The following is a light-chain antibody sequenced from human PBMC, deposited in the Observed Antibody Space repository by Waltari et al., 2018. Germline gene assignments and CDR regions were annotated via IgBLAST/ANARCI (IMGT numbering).Light chain of an antibody. V-gene: IGKV1-5*03. CDR1: QSIGRW. CDR2: ESA. J-gene: IGKJ1*01. CDR3: HQYMSYPWT. Sequence: DIQMTQSPATLPASVGDRVTLTCRASQSIGRWLAWYQQKPGKAPKLLISESAKLQSGVPSRFSGSGSGTDFTLTINGLQPDDFAIYYCHQYMSYPWTFGLGTKVEIK.